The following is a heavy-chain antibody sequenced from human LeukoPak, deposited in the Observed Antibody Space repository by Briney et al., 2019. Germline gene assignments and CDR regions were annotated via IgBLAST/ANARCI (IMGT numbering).Heavy chain of an antibody. D-gene: IGHD6-13*01. CDR1: GGSISSYY. CDR3: ARGKGIAAAGTGDAFDI. V-gene: IGHV4-4*07. CDR2: IYTSGST. J-gene: IGHJ3*02. Sequence: SETLSLTCTVSGGSISSYYWSWIRQPAGKGLEWIGRIYTSGSTNYNPSLKSRVTMSVDTSKNQFSLKLSSVTAADTAVYYCARGKGIAAAGTGDAFDIWGQGTMVTVSS.